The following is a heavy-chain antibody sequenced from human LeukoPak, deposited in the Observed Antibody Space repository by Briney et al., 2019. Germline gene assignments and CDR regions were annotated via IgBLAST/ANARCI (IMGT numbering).Heavy chain of an antibody. CDR2: ISGSGGST. Sequence: QPGGSLRLSCAASGFTFSSYAVSWVRQAPGMGLEWVSAISGSGGSTYYADSVKGRFTISRDNSKNTLYLQMNSLRAEDTAVYYCAKDPSGWPNWFDPWGQGTLVTVSS. V-gene: IGHV3-23*01. CDR3: AKDPSGWPNWFDP. J-gene: IGHJ5*02. D-gene: IGHD6-19*01. CDR1: GFTFSSYA.